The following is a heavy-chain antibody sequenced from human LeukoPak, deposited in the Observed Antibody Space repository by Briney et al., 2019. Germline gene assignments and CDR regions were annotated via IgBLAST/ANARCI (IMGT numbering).Heavy chain of an antibody. CDR2: INHSGGT. V-gene: IGHV4-34*01. D-gene: IGHD3-3*01. CDR1: GGSFSGYY. CDR3: ARGNYDFWSGYYSRYYYYYMVV. J-gene: IGHJ6*03. Sequence: PSETLSLTCAVYGGSFSGYYWSWIRQPPGKGLEWIGEINHSGGTNYNPSLKSRVTISVDTSKNQFSLKLSSVTAADTAVYYCARGNYDFWSGYYSRYYYYYMVVWGKGTTVTVSS.